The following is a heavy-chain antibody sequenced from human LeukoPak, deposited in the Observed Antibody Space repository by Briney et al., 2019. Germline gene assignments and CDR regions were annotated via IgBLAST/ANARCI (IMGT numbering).Heavy chain of an antibody. CDR3: ARGAVRGVIGYYYYGMDV. Sequence: ASVKVSCKASGYTFTSYDINWVRQATGQGLEWMGRMNPNSGNTGYAQKFQGRVTMTRNTSISTAYMELSSLRSEDTAVYYCARGAVRGVIGYYYYGMDVWGQGTTVTVSS. D-gene: IGHD3-10*01. J-gene: IGHJ6*02. CDR1: GYTFTSYD. V-gene: IGHV1-8*01. CDR2: MNPNSGNT.